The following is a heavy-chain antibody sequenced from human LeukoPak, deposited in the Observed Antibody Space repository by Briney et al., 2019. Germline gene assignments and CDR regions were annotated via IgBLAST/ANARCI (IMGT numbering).Heavy chain of an antibody. CDR1: GFTFGDHI. CDR3: VRQFAS. CDR2: VSGSGSTV. V-gene: IGHV3-48*01. J-gene: IGHJ4*02. Sequence: GGSLRLSSAASGFTFGDHIMNWVRQLPGKRLEWVAYVSGSGSTVYYADSVKGRFTVSRDNGKSSLYLQMNSLRVEDTALYYCVRQFASWGQGTLVTVSS.